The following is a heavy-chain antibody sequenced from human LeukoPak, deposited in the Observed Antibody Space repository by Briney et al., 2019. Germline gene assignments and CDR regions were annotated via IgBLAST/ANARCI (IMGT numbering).Heavy chain of an antibody. Sequence: GGSLRLSCAASGFTFSSYAMSWVRQAPGKGLEWVSAISGSGGSTYYADSVKGRFTISRDNSKNTLYLQMNSLRAEDTAVYYCTRHSDTYCSRANCYVDNFYGLDVWGQGTRVTVSS. V-gene: IGHV3-23*01. CDR2: ISGSGGST. CDR3: TRHSDTYCSRANCYVDNFYGLDV. J-gene: IGHJ6*02. D-gene: IGHD2-2*01. CDR1: GFTFSSYA.